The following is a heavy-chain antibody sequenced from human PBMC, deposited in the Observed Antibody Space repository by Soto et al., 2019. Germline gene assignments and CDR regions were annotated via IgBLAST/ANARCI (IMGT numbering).Heavy chain of an antibody. V-gene: IGHV4-31*03. D-gene: IGHD5-18*01. CDR1: GGSISSGGHY. Sequence: QVQLQESGPGLVKPSQTLSLTCTVSGGSISSGGHYWSLIRQHPGKGLEWIGYIYYSGSTYYNPSLKSRVTISVDTSKNQFSPKLSSVTAADTAVYYCARSLSVDTAMVYGYWGQGTLVTVSP. CDR3: ARSLSVDTAMVYGY. J-gene: IGHJ4*02. CDR2: IYYSGST.